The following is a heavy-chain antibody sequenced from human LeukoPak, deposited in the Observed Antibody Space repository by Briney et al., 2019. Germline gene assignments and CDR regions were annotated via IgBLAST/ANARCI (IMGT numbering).Heavy chain of an antibody. CDR1: GYTFTSYD. V-gene: IGHV1-8*01. CDR2: MNPNSGNT. Sequence: VASVKVSCKASGYTFTSYDINWVRQATGQGLEWMGWMNPNSGNTGYAQKFQGRVTMTRNTSISTAYMELSSLRSEDTAVYYCARGGRLLWFGELPFDPLGQGTLVTVSS. D-gene: IGHD3-10*01. J-gene: IGHJ5*02. CDR3: ARGGRLLWFGELPFDP.